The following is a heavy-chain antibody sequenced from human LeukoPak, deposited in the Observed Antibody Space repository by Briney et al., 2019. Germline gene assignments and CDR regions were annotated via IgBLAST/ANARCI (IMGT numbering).Heavy chain of an antibody. CDR1: GFTFSSYA. V-gene: IGHV3-23*01. D-gene: IGHD3-22*01. Sequence: RGSLRLSCAASGFTFSSYAMSWVRQAPGKGLEWVSAISGSGGSTYYADSVKGRFTISRDNSKNTLYLQMNSLRAEDTAVYYCAKNMPHYYDSSGYSSTWAFDIWGQGTMVTVSS. CDR3: AKNMPHYYDSSGYSSTWAFDI. CDR2: ISGSGGST. J-gene: IGHJ3*02.